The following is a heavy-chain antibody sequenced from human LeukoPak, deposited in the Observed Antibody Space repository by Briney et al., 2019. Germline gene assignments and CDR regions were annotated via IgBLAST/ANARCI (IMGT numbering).Heavy chain of an antibody. CDR3: ARGEVATITAFDY. J-gene: IGHJ4*02. D-gene: IGHD5-12*01. CDR2: INPSGGST. V-gene: IGHV1-46*01. CDR1: GYTFTSYD. Sequence: ASVKVSCKASGYTFTSYDINWVRQATGQGLEWMGIINPSGGSTSYAQKFQGRVTMTRDMSTSTVYMELSSLRSEDTAVYYCARGEVATITAFDYWGQGTLVTVSS.